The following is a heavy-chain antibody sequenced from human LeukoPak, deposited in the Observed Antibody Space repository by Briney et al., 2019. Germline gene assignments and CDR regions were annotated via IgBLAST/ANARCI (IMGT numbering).Heavy chain of an antibody. V-gene: IGHV3-23*01. D-gene: IGHD3-22*01. J-gene: IGHJ4*02. Sequence: AGSLSLTCAASGFALSSAAMTWIRQATGKGLEWVSIITDGDDRKYYAVSVKGRFTISRYYSRNTLHLQMNRLRVEDTAIDYCAKGPQLGSGYHPDYWGQGTLVTVSS. CDR3: AKGPQLGSGYHPDY. CDR1: GFALSSAA. CDR2: ITDGDDRK.